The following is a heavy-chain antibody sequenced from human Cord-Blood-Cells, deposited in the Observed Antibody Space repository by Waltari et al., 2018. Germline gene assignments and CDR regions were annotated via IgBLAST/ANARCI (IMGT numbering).Heavy chain of an antibody. D-gene: IGHD1-7*01. CDR3: ARWYNWNYGPQRGMDV. V-gene: IGHV3-33*01. CDR1: GFTFSSYG. Sequence: QVQLVESGGGVVQPGRSLRLSCAASGFTFSSYGMPWVRQAPGKGLEWVAVIWYDGSNKYYADSVKGRFTISRDNSKNTLYLQMNSLRAEDTAVYYCARWYNWNYGPQRGMDVWGQGTTVTVSS. CDR2: IWYDGSNK. J-gene: IGHJ6*02.